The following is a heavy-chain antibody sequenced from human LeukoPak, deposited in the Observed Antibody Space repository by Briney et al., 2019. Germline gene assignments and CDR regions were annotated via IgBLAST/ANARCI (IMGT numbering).Heavy chain of an antibody. Sequence: SETLSLTCAVYGGSFSGYYWSWIRQPPGKGLEWIGEINHSGSTNYNPSLKSRVTISVDTSKSQFSLKLSSVTAADTAVYYCARLAAAGFSFDYWGQGTLVTVSS. J-gene: IGHJ4*02. D-gene: IGHD6-13*01. CDR2: INHSGST. V-gene: IGHV4-34*01. CDR3: ARLAAAGFSFDY. CDR1: GGSFSGYY.